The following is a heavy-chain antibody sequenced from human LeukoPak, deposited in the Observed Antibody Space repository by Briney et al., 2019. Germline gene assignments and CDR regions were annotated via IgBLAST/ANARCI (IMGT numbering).Heavy chain of an antibody. CDR1: GFTFSSYA. CDR3: AKDGGYCTIGVCYTRWYFDY. D-gene: IGHD2-8*01. Sequence: GGSLRLSCAASGFTFSSYAMSWVRQAPGKGLEWVSAISGSGGSTYYADSVKGRFTISRDNSKNTLYLQMNSLRAEDTAVYYCAKDGGYCTIGVCYTRWYFDYWGQGTLVTVSS. V-gene: IGHV3-23*01. CDR2: ISGSGGST. J-gene: IGHJ4*02.